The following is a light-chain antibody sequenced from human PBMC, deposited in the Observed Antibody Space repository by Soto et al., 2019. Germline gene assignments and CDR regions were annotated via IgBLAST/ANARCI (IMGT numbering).Light chain of an antibody. J-gene: IGKJ5*01. V-gene: IGKV3D-15*01. Sequence: IGRTKSPETLSVSPGERATLSCRASQSVSSDLAWYHQKPGQAPRLLIYDASNRATGIPARFSGSGSGTDFTLTISSLQPEDFATYYCLESFISLTFGHGTRLEN. CDR1: QSVSSD. CDR3: LESFISLT. CDR2: DAS.